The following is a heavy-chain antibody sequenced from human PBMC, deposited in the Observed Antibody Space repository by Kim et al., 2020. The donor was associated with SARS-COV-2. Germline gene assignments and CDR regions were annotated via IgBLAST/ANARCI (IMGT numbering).Heavy chain of an antibody. J-gene: IGHJ4*02. CDR2: IDWDDDT. Sequence: SGPTLVNPTQTLTLTCTFSGFSLSTSGMCVSWIRQPPGKALEWLARIDWDDDTYYSTSLKSRLTISKDTSKNQVVLTMTNMDPVDTATYFCARTRRGAYSGYDLDYWGQGTLVTVSS. V-gene: IGHV2-70*11. CDR1: GFSLSTSGMC. D-gene: IGHD5-12*01. CDR3: ARTRRGAYSGYDLDY.